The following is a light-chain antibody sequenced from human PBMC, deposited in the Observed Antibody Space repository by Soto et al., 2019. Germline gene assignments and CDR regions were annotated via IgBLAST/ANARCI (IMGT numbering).Light chain of an antibody. V-gene: IGKV1-27*01. CDR2: AAS. CDR3: QKYNSAPYT. CDR1: QGISNY. J-gene: IGKJ2*01. Sequence: DIQMTQSPSSLSASVGDRVTITCRASQGISNYLAWYQQKPGKVPKLLIYAASPLISGVPSRFSGSGSGTAITLTIISLQPEDVASDYCQKYNSAPYTFGQGTKLDIK.